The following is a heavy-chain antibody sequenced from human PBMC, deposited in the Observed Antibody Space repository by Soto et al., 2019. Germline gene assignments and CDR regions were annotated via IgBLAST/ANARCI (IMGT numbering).Heavy chain of an antibody. V-gene: IGHV4-39*01. CDR1: GPSISSSSSF. D-gene: IGHD6-19*01. J-gene: IGHJ6*02. CDR3: RISSRYSTDV. Sequence: SETLSLTCRLSGPSISSSSSFWDWIRQKPGKGPEWIGSVYYSRATYYNPSLKSGVTISADTSKNQFSLNLISFAAADTAVYYCRISSRYSTDVWGQGITVTVSS. CDR2: VYYSRAT.